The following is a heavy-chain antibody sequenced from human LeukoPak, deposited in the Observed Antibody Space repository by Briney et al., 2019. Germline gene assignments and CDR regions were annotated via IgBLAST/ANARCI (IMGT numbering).Heavy chain of an antibody. D-gene: IGHD3-10*01. Sequence: SETLSLTCTVSGGSISSGDYYWRWDRQPPGTGLEWVGYIYYSGSTYYNPSLKSRVTISVDTSKNQFSLKLSSVTAADTAVYYCARDVWFGELPPSYFDYWGQGTLVTVSS. CDR1: GGSISSGDYY. J-gene: IGHJ4*02. V-gene: IGHV4-30-4*01. CDR3: ARDVWFGELPPSYFDY. CDR2: IYYSGST.